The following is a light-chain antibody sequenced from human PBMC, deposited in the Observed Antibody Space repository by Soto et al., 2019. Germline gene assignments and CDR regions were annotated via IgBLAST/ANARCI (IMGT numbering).Light chain of an antibody. CDR3: QQFNNYPL. CDR1: QGSSSS. CDR2: DAS. J-gene: IGKJ4*01. V-gene: IGKV1D-13*01. Sequence: IQMTQSPATLSASVGARVTITGRASQGSSSSLAWYQQKPGKAPKLLIYDASSLESGAPSRFSGSGSGTDFPLTISSLQHEDSATYYCQQFNNYPLFGGGTKVDIK.